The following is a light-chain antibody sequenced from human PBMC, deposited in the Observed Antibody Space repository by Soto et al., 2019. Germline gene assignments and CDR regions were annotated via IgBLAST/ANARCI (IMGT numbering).Light chain of an antibody. CDR3: QQYNSALFT. CDR1: QGISNY. J-gene: IGKJ3*01. CDR2: ADS. Sequence: DIQMTQSPSSLSASVGDRVTITCRARQGISNYLAWYQQKPGKVPKLRIDADSTLQSGVPSRFSGSGSGTDFTLTISSLQPEDVATYYCQQYNSALFTFGPGNKVDI. V-gene: IGKV1-27*01.